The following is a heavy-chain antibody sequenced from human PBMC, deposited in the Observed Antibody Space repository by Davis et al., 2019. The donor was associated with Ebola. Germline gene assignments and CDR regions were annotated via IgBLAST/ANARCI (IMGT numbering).Heavy chain of an antibody. J-gene: IGHJ4*02. V-gene: IGHV3-48*02. CDR3: ARATYYYGSGSYPFDY. D-gene: IGHD3-10*01. Sequence: GESLKISCAASGFTFSSYSMNWVRQAPGKGLEWVSYISSSSSTIYYADSVKGRFTISRDNAKNSLYLQMNSLRDEDTAVYYCARATYYYGSGSYPFDYWGQGTLVTVSS. CDR2: ISSSSSTI. CDR1: GFTFSSYS.